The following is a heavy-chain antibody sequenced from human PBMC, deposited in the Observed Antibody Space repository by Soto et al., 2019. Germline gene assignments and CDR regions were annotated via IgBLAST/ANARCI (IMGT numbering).Heavy chain of an antibody. CDR1: GGSFSGYY. CDR3: ARGKGTSRLNYDFWSGASWPYMAV. Sequence: SENLSITCAVYGGSFSGYYWSWIRQPPGKGLEWIGEINHSGSTNYNPSLKSRVTISVDTSKNQFCLKLSSVTAANTAVYYCARGKGTSRLNYDFWSGASWPYMAVWGRGSSVTGSS. J-gene: IGHJ6*03. D-gene: IGHD3-3*01. V-gene: IGHV4-34*01. CDR2: INHSGST.